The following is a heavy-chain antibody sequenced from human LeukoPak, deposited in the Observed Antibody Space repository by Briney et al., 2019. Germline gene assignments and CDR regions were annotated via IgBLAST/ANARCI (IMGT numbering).Heavy chain of an antibody. J-gene: IGHJ4*02. CDR3: ARETNWNFDY. V-gene: IGHV3-30-3*01. Sequence: GGSLRLSCAASGFTFSSYAMHWVRQAPGKGLEWVAIISYDGSNKYYADSVKGRFTISRDNSKNTLYLQMNSLRAEDTAVYYCARETNWNFDYWGQGTLVTVSS. D-gene: IGHD1-1*01. CDR1: GFTFSSYA. CDR2: ISYDGSNK.